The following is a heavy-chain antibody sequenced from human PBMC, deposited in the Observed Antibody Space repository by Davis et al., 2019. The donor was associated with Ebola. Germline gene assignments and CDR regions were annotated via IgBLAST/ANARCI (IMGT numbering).Heavy chain of an antibody. CDR2: IRAGGGRS. D-gene: IGHD3-22*01. Sequence: GESLKISCVASGFTFSSHVLSWVRQAPGKGLEWVSAIRAGGGRSSYADSVKGRFTISRDNSKNTLYLQMNSLRAEDTAVYYCAKDRSKNYYDSSGPLFGYWGQGTLVTVSS. CDR3: AKDRSKNYYDSSGPLFGY. J-gene: IGHJ4*02. V-gene: IGHV3-23*01. CDR1: GFTFSSHV.